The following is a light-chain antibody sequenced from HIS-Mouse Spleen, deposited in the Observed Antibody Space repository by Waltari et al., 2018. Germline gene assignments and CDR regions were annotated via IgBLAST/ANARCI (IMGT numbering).Light chain of an antibody. J-gene: IGLJ3*02. CDR2: KDS. V-gene: IGLV3-16*01. CDR3: LSADSSGTYPWV. CDR1: ALPKKY. Sequence: SYELTQPPSVSVSLGQMARITCSGEALPKKYAYWYQQKPGQFPVLVIFKDSERPSWILERFSGSSSGTIGTLTISGVQAEDEADYYCLSADSSGTYPWVFGGGTKLTVL.